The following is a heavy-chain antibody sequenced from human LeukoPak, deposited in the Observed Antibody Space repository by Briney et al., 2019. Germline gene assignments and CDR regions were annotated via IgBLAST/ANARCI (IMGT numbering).Heavy chain of an antibody. CDR2: IYPGDSDT. Sequence: GESLKISCKGSGYRFTDYWIGWVRQMPGKGLEWMGIIYPGDSDTRYSPSFQGQVTISADKSINTAHLQWSSLKASDTAMYYCARGAAGTTPNYYYFGLDVWGQGTTVRVSS. J-gene: IGHJ6*02. D-gene: IGHD1-7*01. CDR3: ARGAAGTTPNYYYFGLDV. CDR1: GYRFTDYW. V-gene: IGHV5-51*01.